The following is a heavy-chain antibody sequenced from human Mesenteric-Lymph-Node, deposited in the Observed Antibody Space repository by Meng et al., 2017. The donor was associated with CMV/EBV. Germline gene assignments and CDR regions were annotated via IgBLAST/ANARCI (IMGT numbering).Heavy chain of an antibody. CDR1: GGSISSYY. CDR2: IYYSGST. J-gene: IGHJ4*02. Sequence: GSLRLSCTVSGGSISSYYWSWIRQPPGKGLEWIGYIYYSGSTNYNPSLKSRVTISVDTSKNQFSLKLSSVTAADTALYYCARGRIIFDYWGQGTLVTVSS. CDR3: ARGRIIFDY. V-gene: IGHV4-59*01.